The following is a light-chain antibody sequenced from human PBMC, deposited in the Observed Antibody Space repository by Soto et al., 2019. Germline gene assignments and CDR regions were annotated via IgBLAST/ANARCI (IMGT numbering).Light chain of an antibody. Sequence: QSALIQPASVSESPGQSITISCTGTNNDVGNYKLVSWFQHHLGKAPKLIIYEGTKRPSGVSNRFSASQSGNTASLTISGLQAEDEADYYCYSYAGTSTWVFGGGTKLTVL. J-gene: IGLJ3*02. V-gene: IGLV2-23*01. CDR2: EGT. CDR3: YSYAGTSTWV. CDR1: NNDVGNYKL.